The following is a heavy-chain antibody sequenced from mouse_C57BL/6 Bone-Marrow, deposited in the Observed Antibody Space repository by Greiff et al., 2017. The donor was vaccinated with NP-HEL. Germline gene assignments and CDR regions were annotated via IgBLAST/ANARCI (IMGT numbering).Heavy chain of an antibody. J-gene: IGHJ3*01. CDR2: INPNNGGT. V-gene: IGHV1-18*01. D-gene: IGHD2-3*01. CDR1: GYTFTDYN. Sequence: EVQLQQSGPELVKPGASVKIPCKASGYTFTDYNMDWVKQSHGKSLEWIGDINPNNGGTIYNQKFKGKATLTVDKSSSTAYMELRSLTSEDTAVYYCARRGWDDGYHGGFAYWGQGTLVTVSA. CDR3: ARRGWDDGYHGGFAY.